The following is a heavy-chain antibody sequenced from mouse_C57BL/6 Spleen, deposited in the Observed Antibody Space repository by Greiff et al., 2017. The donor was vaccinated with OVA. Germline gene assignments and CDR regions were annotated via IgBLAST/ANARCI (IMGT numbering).Heavy chain of an antibody. CDR3: ARDYSSSRWYFDV. CDR1: GFSLTSYG. Sequence: QVQLQQSGPGLVQPSQSLSITCTVSGFSLTSYGVHWVRQSPGKGLEWLGVIWSGGSTDYNAAFISRLSISKDNSKSQVFCKMNSLQADDTAIYYRARDYSSSRWYFDVWGTGTTVTVSS. J-gene: IGHJ1*03. V-gene: IGHV2-2*01. D-gene: IGHD1-1*01. CDR2: IWSGGST.